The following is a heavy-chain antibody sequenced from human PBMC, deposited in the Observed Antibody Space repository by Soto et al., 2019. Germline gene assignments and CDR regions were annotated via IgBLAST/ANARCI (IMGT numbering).Heavy chain of an antibody. CDR2: IKQDGSER. CDR1: GFTFSTYW. J-gene: IGHJ4*02. Sequence: GGSLRLSCAASGFTFSTYWMSWVRQGPGRGPEWVANIKQDGSERYYADSVKGRFTISRDNAKSSLYLQMTSLRAEDTAVYHCAKSLSAIPGDSWGQGTLVTVSS. CDR3: AKSLSAIPGDS. V-gene: IGHV3-7*05. D-gene: IGHD2-2*01.